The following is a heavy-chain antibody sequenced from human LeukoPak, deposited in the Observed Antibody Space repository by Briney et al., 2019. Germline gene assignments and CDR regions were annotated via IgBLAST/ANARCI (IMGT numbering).Heavy chain of an antibody. CDR3: ASWGTMVRGVRYYYMDV. Sequence: GASVKVSCKASGYTFTSYDINWVRQATGQGLEWMGWMNPNSGNTGYAQKFQGRVTMTRNTSISTAYMELSSLRSEDTAVYYCASWGTMVRGVRYYYMDVWGKGTTVTISS. CDR1: GYTFTSYD. CDR2: MNPNSGNT. V-gene: IGHV1-8*01. J-gene: IGHJ6*03. D-gene: IGHD3-10*01.